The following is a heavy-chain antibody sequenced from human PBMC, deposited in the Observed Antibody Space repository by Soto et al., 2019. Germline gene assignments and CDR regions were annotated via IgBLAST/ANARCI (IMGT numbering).Heavy chain of an antibody. CDR3: AKGPEYDILTGCDY. CDR1: GFTFSLSA. V-gene: IGHV3-23*01. J-gene: IGHJ4*02. Sequence: EVQLLESGGGFVQPGESLRLSCAASGFTFSLSAMSWVRQAPGRGLDWVSSLSGGGSTTDYADSVKGRFTISRDKSKKTVSVQMNSLRAADTAVSYCAKGPEYDILTGCDYWGKGGLVTVSS. CDR2: LSGGGSTT. D-gene: IGHD3-9*01.